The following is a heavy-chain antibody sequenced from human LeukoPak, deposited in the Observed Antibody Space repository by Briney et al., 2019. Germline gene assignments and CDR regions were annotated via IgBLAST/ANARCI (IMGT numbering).Heavy chain of an antibody. Sequence: GGSLRLSCAPSGFTFSASVMHWVRQASGKGLEWLGRIRSKVNNYTTAYASSVKGRFTISRDDSKNTAYLQLNSLETEDTAVYYCTRHQGAGGSGVDYWGLGTLVTVSS. CDR1: GFTFSASV. D-gene: IGHD2-15*01. CDR2: IRSKVNNYTT. CDR3: TRHQGAGGSGVDY. J-gene: IGHJ4*02. V-gene: IGHV3-73*01.